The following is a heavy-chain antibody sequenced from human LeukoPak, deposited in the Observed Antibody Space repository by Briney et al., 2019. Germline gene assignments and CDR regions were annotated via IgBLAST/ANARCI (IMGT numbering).Heavy chain of an antibody. J-gene: IGHJ5*02. V-gene: IGHV1-46*01. D-gene: IGHD2-21*02. CDR2: INPSGGST. Sequence: ASVKVSCKASGYTFTSYYMHWVRQAPGQGLEWMGIINPSGGSTSYAQKFQGRVTMTRDTSTSTVYMELSSLRSEDTAVYYCAREAYCGGDCPENWFDPWGQGTLVTVSS. CDR1: GYTFTSYY. CDR3: AREAYCGGDCPENWFDP.